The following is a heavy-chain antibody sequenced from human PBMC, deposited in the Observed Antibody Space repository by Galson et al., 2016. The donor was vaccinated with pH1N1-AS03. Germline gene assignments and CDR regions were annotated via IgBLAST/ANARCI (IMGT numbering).Heavy chain of an antibody. J-gene: IGHJ4*02. CDR3: PRSQSFYVDYFDN. D-gene: IGHD3-10*02. CDR2: ISYDESKK. V-gene: IGHV3-30*03. Sequence: SLRLSCAASGFTFRSYGMHWVRQTPGKGLQWVAVISYDESKKLYADSVRGRSTISRDTSKNTLYLQMNSLRPEDTAVYFCPRSQSFYVDYFDNWGQGTLVTVSS. CDR1: GFTFRSYG.